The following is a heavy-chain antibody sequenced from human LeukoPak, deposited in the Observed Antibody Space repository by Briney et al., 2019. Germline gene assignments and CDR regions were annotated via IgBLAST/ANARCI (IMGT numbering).Heavy chain of an antibody. CDR2: ISAYNGNT. J-gene: IGHJ5*02. CDR3: ARVDVLRFLEWSYEVP. D-gene: IGHD3-3*01. V-gene: IGHV1-18*04. CDR1: GYTFTGYY. Sequence: GASVKVSCKASGYTFTGYYMHWVRQAPGQGLEWMGWISAYNGNTNYAQKLQGRVTMTTDTSTSTAYMELRSLRSDDTAVYYCARVDVLRFLEWSYEVPWGQGTLVTVSS.